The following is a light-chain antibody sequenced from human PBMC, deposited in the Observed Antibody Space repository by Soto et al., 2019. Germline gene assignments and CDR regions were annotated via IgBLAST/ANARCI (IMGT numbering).Light chain of an antibody. CDR2: EVT. CDR1: SSDVGVYNY. V-gene: IGLV2-14*01. Sequence: QSALTQPASVSGSPGQSITISCTGTSSDVGVYNYVSWYQQYPGKAPKLIIYEVTNRPLGVSSRFSGSKSANTASLTISGLQTEDEADYYCSSYSSRSTLVVFGAGTKVTVL. J-gene: IGLJ1*01. CDR3: SSYSSRSTLVV.